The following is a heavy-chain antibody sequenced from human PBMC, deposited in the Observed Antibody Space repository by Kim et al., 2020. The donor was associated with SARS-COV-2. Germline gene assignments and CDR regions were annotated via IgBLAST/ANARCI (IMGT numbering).Heavy chain of an antibody. CDR3: ARRERYDILTGYLGWLDP. Sequence: SETLSLTCAVYGGSFSGYYWSWIRQPPGKGLEWIGEINHSGSTNYNPSLKSRVTISVDTSKNQFSLKLSSVTAADTAVYYCARRERYDILTGYLGWLDPWGQGTLVTVSS. J-gene: IGHJ5*02. CDR1: GGSFSGYY. D-gene: IGHD3-9*01. V-gene: IGHV4-34*01. CDR2: INHSGST.